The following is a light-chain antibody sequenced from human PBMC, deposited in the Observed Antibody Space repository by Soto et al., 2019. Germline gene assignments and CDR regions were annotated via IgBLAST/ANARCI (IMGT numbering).Light chain of an antibody. Sequence: QSVLTQPASVSGSPGQSITISCTGTSSDIGGYNLVSWYQQHPGKAPKLMIYEVSKRPSGVSNRFSGSKSGNTASLTISGLQAEDEAEYYCCSYAGSGTYVFGGGTKLTVL. V-gene: IGLV2-23*02. CDR3: CSYAGSGTYV. CDR2: EVS. J-gene: IGLJ2*01. CDR1: SSDIGGYNL.